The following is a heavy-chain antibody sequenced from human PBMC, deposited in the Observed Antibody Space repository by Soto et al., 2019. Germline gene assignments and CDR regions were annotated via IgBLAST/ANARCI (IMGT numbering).Heavy chain of an antibody. CDR2: IIPIFGTA. D-gene: IGHD4-17*01. J-gene: IGHJ5*02. V-gene: IGHV1-69*06. CDR3: ARTTVTQIPGWFDP. Sequence: QVQLVQSGAEVKKPGSSVKVSCKASGGTFSRYAISWVRQAPGQGLEWMGGIIPIFGTANYAQKFQGRVTITADKSTRTAYMELSSLSSEDTAVYYCARTTVTQIPGWFDPWGQGNLVTVSS. CDR1: GGTFSRYA.